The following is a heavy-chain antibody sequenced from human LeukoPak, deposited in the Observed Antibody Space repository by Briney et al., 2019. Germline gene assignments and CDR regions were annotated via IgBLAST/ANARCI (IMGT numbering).Heavy chain of an antibody. J-gene: IGHJ4*02. CDR2: ISNGGGSA. D-gene: IGHD2-2*01. Sequence: PGGSLRLSCAASGFTFSSYPMSWVRQAPGEGVQWVSAISNGGGSAYYADSVKGRFTISRDNSKSTLYLQMDSLRAEDTAIYYCAARPPMPPRFDYWGQGTLVTVSS. CDR3: AARPPMPPRFDY. CDR1: GFTFSSYP. V-gene: IGHV3-23*01.